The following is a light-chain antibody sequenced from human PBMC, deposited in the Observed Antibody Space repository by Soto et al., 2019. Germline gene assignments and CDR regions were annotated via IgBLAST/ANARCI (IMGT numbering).Light chain of an antibody. CDR1: QTVYNN. J-gene: IGKJ4*01. CDR2: GAS. V-gene: IGKV3-15*01. CDR3: QQYSNWPLT. Sequence: EIVMTQSPATLSVSPRERATLSCRASQTVYNNLAWYQQKPGQPPRLLIYGASARATGIPARFSGSGSGTEFTLTISSLQSEDFAVYYCQQYSNWPLTFGGGTKVEIK.